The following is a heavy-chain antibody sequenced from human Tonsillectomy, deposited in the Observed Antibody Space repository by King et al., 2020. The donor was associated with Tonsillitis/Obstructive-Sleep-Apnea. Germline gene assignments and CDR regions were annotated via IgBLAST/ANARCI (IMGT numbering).Heavy chain of an antibody. CDR1: GYTFTGYY. D-gene: IGHD3-10*01. CDR3: ARETLTLWFWDQERYGMDV. CDR2: INPNSGGT. J-gene: IGHJ6*02. Sequence: VQLVESGAEVKKPGASVKVSCKASGYTFTGYYMHWVRKAPGQGLEWMGWINPNSGGTNYAQKFQGRVTMTRDTSISTAYMDLSRLRSDDTDVYYCARETLTLWFWDQERYGMDVWGQGTTVTVSS. V-gene: IGHV1-2*02.